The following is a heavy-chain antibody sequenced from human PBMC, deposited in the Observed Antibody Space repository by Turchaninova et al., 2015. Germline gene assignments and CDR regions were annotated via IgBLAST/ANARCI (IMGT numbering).Heavy chain of an antibody. CDR1: GYTFTRYA. CDR3: ARDSGGGDPYNWFDP. J-gene: IGHJ5*02. CDR2: INAGNGDT. V-gene: IGHV1-3*01. Sequence: QVQLVQSGAEVKRPGASVKVSCEASGYTFTRYAMHWVRQAPGQRLGWMGWINAGNGDTKYSQRLQGRGTITRDTSASTAYMELSSLRGEDTAVYYCARDSGGGDPYNWFDPWGQGTRVTVSS. D-gene: IGHD2-15*01.